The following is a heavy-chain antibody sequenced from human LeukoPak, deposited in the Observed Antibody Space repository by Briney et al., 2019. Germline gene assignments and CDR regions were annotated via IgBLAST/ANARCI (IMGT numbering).Heavy chain of an antibody. CDR2: IIPIFGTA. D-gene: IGHD2-2*01. J-gene: IGHJ4*02. CDR3: ARGDIVVVPAAAQGAFDI. V-gene: IGHV1-69*13. CDR1: GGTFSSYA. Sequence: SVKVSCKASGGTFSSYAISWVRQAPGQGLEWMGGIIPIFGTANYAQKFQGRVTITADESTSTAYMELSSLRSEDTAVYYCARGDIVVVPAAAQGAFDIWGQGTLVTVSS.